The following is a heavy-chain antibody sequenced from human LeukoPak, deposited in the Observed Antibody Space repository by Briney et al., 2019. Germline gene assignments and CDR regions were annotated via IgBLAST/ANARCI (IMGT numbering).Heavy chain of an antibody. CDR3: AREASGDYDY. CDR1: GGSISSYY. V-gene: IGHV4-59*12. D-gene: IGHD4-17*01. J-gene: IGHJ4*02. CDR2: IYDSGST. Sequence: SETLSLTCTVSGGSISSYYWSWIRQPPGKGLEWIGYIYDSGSTNYNPSLKSRVTISVDTSKNQISLKLSSVTAADTAVYYCAREASGDYDYWGQGTLVTVSS.